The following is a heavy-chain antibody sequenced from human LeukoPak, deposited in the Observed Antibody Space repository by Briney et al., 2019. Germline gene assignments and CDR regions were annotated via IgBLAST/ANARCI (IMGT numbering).Heavy chain of an antibody. V-gene: IGHV3-23*01. J-gene: IGHJ6*02. CDR1: GFTFSSYA. CDR2: ISGGGTNT. Sequence: GGSLRLSCAASGFTFSSYAMSWVRQAPGKGLEWVSAISGGGTNTYYADSVKGRFTISRDNSKNTLHLQMNSLRAEDTAVYYCAKRHGTGYYYYGMDVWGQGTTVTVSS. CDR3: AKRHGTGYYYYGMDV.